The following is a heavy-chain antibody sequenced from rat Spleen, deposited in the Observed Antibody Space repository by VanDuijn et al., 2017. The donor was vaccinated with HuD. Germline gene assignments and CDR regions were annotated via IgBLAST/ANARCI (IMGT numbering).Heavy chain of an antibody. CDR1: GFTFSNYY. V-gene: IGHV5-27*01. CDR3: TTDTFYDGTYYPGGFDY. D-gene: IGHD1-12*02. J-gene: IGHJ2*01. CDR2: ISTGGDNT. Sequence: EVQLVESGGGLVQPGRSLKLSCAASGFTFSNYYMAWVRQAPTKGLEGVAYISTGGDNTYYRDSVKGRFTISRDNAKSTLYLQLDSLRSEDTATYYCTTDTFYDGTYYPGGFDYWGQGVMVTVSS.